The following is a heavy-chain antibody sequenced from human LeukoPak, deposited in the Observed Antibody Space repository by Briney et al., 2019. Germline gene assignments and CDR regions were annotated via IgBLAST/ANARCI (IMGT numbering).Heavy chain of an antibody. V-gene: IGHV1-18*01. CDR1: GYTFTSYG. D-gene: IGHD3-9*01. J-gene: IGHJ4*02. CDR3: ARTPYDILTGYSYYFDY. Sequence: ASVKVSCKASGYTFTSYGISWVRQAPGQGLERMGWISAYNGNTNYAQKLQGRVTMTTDTSTSTAYMELRSLRSDDTAVYYCARTPYDILTGYSYYFDYWGQGTLVTVSS. CDR2: ISAYNGNT.